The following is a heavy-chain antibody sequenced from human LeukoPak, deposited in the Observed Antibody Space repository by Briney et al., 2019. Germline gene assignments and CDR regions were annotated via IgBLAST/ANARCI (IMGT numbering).Heavy chain of an antibody. J-gene: IGHJ6*02. D-gene: IGHD4-17*01. CDR2: LSGSGGST. V-gene: IGHV3-23*01. CDR1: GFTFSSYA. CDR3: AKGGTVTTNSYYYGMDV. Sequence: GGSLRLSSAASGFTFSSYAMSWVRQAPGKGLEWVSALSGSGGSTYYADSVKGRFTISRDNSKNTLYLQMNSLRAEDTAVYYCAKGGTVTTNSYYYGMDVWGQGTTLTVSS.